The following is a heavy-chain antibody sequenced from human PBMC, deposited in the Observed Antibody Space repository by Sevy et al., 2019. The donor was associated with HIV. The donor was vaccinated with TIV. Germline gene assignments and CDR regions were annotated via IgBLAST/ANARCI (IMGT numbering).Heavy chain of an antibody. CDR3: TTDRYYEIG. J-gene: IGHJ4*02. D-gene: IGHD3-22*01. V-gene: IGHV3-15*07. CDR1: GFTFSNAW. CDR2: IKNNADGGTR. Sequence: AGSLRLSCAASGFTFSNAWMNWVRQAPGKALEWVGRIKNNADGGTRDYAAPVKGRFTISRDDSKNTVYLQTISLKTEDTAIYYCTTDRYYEIGWGQGTLVTVSS.